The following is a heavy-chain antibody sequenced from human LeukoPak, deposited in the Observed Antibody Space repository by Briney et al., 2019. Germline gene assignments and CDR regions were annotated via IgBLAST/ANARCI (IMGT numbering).Heavy chain of an antibody. V-gene: IGHV3-30*18. J-gene: IGHJ4*02. Sequence: PGMSLRLSCAASGFTFSSYGMHWVRQAPGKGLEWVAVISYDGSNKYYADSVKGRFTISRDNSKNTLYLQMNSLRAEDTAVYYCAKGDDYFDYWGQGTLVTVSS. CDR2: ISYDGSNK. CDR3: AKGDDYFDY. CDR1: GFTFSSYG.